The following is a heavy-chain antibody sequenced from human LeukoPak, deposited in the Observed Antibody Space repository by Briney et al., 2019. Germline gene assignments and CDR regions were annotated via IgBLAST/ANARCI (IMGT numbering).Heavy chain of an antibody. CDR3: AKDLEEGATHNWFDP. CDR1: GFTFSSYG. CDR2: IRYDGSNK. J-gene: IGHJ5*02. V-gene: IGHV3-30*02. D-gene: IGHD1-26*01. Sequence: PGGPLRLSCAASGFTFSSYGMHWVRQAPGKGLEWVAFIRYDGSNKYYADSVKGRFTISRDNSKNTLYLQMNSLRAEDTAVYYCAKDLEEGATHNWFDPWGQGTLVTVSS.